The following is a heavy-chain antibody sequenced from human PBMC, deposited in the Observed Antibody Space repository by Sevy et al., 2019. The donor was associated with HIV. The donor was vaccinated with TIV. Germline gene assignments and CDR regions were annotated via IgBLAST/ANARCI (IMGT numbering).Heavy chain of an antibody. CDR2: IRRNSHEPYGGTT. CDR1: GFTFGDYA. D-gene: IGHD5-12*01. J-gene: IGHJ4*02. Sequence: GGSLRLSCTSSGFTFGDYAMSWFRQAPGKGLEWVAFIRRNSHEPYGGTTEYAAFVKGRFTISRDDSKSLAYLQMNSLKSEDTDVYYCTRALATADTPEYYVDYWGQGILVTVSS. V-gene: IGHV3-49*03. CDR3: TRALATADTPEYYVDY.